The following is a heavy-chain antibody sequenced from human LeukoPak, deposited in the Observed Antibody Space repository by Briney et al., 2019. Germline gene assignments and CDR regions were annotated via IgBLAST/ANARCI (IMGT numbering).Heavy chain of an antibody. D-gene: IGHD2-2*01. CDR1: GGSIGTYH. Sequence: SETLSLTCSVSGGSIGTYHWSWIRQPAGKGLEWIGRIYTGGSTNYNPSLKSRVTLSIETPKNQFSLELTSVTAADTAVYYCARAPTAYCLSTNCQPYFDYWGQGILVTVSS. J-gene: IGHJ4*02. CDR3: ARAPTAYCLSTNCQPYFDY. CDR2: IYTGGST. V-gene: IGHV4-4*07.